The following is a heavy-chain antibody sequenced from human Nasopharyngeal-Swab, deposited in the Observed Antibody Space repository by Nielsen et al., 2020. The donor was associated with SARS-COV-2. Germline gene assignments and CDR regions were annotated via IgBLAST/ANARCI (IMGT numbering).Heavy chain of an antibody. Sequence: GESLKISCETSGYRFTDHWVAWVRQLRGKGLDWVGTIFPGDLDTRYSPSLQGQVTISADKSISTAYLQWSSLKASDTAMYYCVRPEGVATSFKYYFQYGMDVWGQGTMVTVPS. J-gene: IGHJ6*02. CDR3: VRPEGVATSFKYYFQYGMDV. D-gene: IGHD5-12*01. CDR2: IFPGDLDT. CDR1: GYRFTDHW. V-gene: IGHV5-51*01.